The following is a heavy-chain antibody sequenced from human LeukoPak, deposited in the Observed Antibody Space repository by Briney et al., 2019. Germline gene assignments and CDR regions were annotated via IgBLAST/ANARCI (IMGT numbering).Heavy chain of an antibody. D-gene: IGHD3-3*01. CDR1: GYTFTGYY. J-gene: IGHJ4*02. CDR2: INPNSGGT. CDR3: ARGEVVDFWSGEDY. Sequence: ASVKVSCKASGYTFTGYYMHWVRQAPGQGLEWMGWINPNSGGTNYAQKFQGRVTMTRDTSISTAYMELSRLRSDDTAVYYCARGEVVDFWSGEDYWGQGTLVTVSS. V-gene: IGHV1-2*02.